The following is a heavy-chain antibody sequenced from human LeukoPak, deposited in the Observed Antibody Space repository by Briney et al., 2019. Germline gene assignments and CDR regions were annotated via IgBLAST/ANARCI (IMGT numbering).Heavy chain of an antibody. CDR2: ISSSGSTI. D-gene: IGHD2-21*01. J-gene: IGHJ4*02. CDR3: ARAARIFPLDY. Sequence: GGSLRLFCAASGFTFSSYEMNWVRQAPGKGLEWVSYISSSGSTIYYADSVKGRFTISRDNAKNSLYLQMNSLRAEDTAVYYCARAARIFPLDYWGQGTLVTVSS. V-gene: IGHV3-48*03. CDR1: GFTFSSYE.